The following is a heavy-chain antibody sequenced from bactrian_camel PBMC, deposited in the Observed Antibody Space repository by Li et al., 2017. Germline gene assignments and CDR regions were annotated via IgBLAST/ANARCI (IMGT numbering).Heavy chain of an antibody. CDR1: GFGYNTIC. D-gene: IGHD3*01. J-gene: IGHJ4*01. CDR2: LDRDGKI. Sequence: HVQLVESGGGSVQAGGSLRLSCVASGFGYNTICMSWFRQAPGKEREGVANLDRDGKIAYADAVKGRFTISKDDYKRTLYLQMNSLKPEDTAMYYCAADCLWTQDYKHPPSRYNYWGHGTQVTVS. V-gene: IGHV3S1*01. CDR3: AADCLWTQDYKHPPSRYNY.